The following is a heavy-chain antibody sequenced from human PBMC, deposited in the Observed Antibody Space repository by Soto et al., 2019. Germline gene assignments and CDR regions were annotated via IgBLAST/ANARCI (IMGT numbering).Heavy chain of an antibody. V-gene: IGHV3-74*01. Sequence: GGSLRLSCVASGFTFSSYWMHWVRRTPGQGLVWVSRINSDGSTTTYADSVKGRFTIFRHNAKNTLYLQLNSLRAEDTALYYCARGYSSGPDYWGQGTLVTVSS. CDR2: INSDGSTT. D-gene: IGHD3-22*01. J-gene: IGHJ4*02. CDR3: ARGYSSGPDY. CDR1: GFTFSSYW.